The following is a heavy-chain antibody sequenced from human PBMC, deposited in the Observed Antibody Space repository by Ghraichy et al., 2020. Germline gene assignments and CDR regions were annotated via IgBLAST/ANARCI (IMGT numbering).Heavy chain of an antibody. CDR2: INHSGST. V-gene: IGHV4-34*01. D-gene: IGHD5-12*01. CDR1: GGSFSGYY. CDR3: ARGSGATNFDY. Sequence: SETLSLTCAVYGGSFSGYYWSWIRQPPGKGLEWIGEINHSGSTNYNPSLKSRVTISVDTSKNQFSLKLSSVTAADMAVYYCARGSGATNFDYWGQGTLVTVSS. J-gene: IGHJ4*02.